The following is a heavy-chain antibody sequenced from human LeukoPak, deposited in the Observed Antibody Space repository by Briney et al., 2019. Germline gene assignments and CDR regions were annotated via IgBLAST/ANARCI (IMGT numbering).Heavy chain of an antibody. J-gene: IGHJ4*03. V-gene: IGHV1-69*05. CDR2: ITPMFRTS. CDR1: GGTSSSYG. CDR3: ARGRLGYCSNSGCSFDY. D-gene: IGHD2-2*01. Sequence: ASVKVSCKASGGTSSSYGINWVRQAPGQGLEWMGGITPMFRTSNYAQKFQGRVTITTDESASTTYMELSSLGSEDTAVYYCARGRLGYCSNSGCSFDYWGQGTLVTVSS.